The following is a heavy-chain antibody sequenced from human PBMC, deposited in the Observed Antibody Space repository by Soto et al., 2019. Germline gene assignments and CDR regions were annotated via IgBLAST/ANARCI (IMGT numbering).Heavy chain of an antibody. V-gene: IGHV3-33*01. Sequence: QVQRAESGGGVVQPGRSLRLSCAASGFTFSSYGIHWVRQAPGKGLEWVAVIWYDGSNKYYADSVKGRFTISRDNSKNTLYLQMNSLRAEDTAVYYCARDWRHYWDYWGQGTLVTVSS. J-gene: IGHJ4*02. CDR2: IWYDGSNK. CDR1: GFTFSSYG. CDR3: ARDWRHYWDY.